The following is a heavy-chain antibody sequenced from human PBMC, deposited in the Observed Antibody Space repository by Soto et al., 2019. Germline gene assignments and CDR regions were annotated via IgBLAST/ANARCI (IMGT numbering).Heavy chain of an antibody. V-gene: IGHV5-51*01. D-gene: IGHD1-26*01. Sequence: GEALKISCKYSGYIFTSYLIFLVRQMPGKGLEWMGIFYPVDSDNRYSPSFKGQVTISADKSISTAYLQWSILKASDTEMYYCVLGSIVRNKGDFDIWGQGTMVTVSS. J-gene: IGHJ3*02. CDR3: VLGSIVRNKGDFDI. CDR1: GYIFTSYL. CDR2: FYPVDSDN.